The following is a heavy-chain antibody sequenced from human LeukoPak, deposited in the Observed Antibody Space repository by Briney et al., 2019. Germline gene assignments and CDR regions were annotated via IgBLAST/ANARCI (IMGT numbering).Heavy chain of an antibody. CDR2: IYYSGST. V-gene: IGHV4-31*03. Sequence: PSETLSLTCTVSGGSISSGGYYWSWIRQHPGKGLEWIGYIYYSGSTYYNPSLKSRVTISVDTSKNQFSLKLSSVTAADTAVYYCARNALGTPFDPWGQGTLVTVSS. CDR1: GGSISSGGYY. D-gene: IGHD3-16*01. J-gene: IGHJ5*02. CDR3: ARNALGTPFDP.